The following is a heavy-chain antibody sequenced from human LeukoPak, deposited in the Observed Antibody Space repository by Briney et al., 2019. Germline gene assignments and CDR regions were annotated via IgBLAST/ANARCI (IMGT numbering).Heavy chain of an antibody. Sequence: GGSLRLSWAASGFTFNTFWMSWVRQTPGKGLEWVANIKEDGTKKYYVDSVKGRFTISRDNAENSLYLQMNSLRAEDTAVYYCARDAAGYDPWGQGTLVTVSS. CDR3: ARDAAGYDP. CDR1: GFTFNTFW. D-gene: IGHD6-13*01. J-gene: IGHJ5*02. V-gene: IGHV3-7*01. CDR2: IKEDGTKK.